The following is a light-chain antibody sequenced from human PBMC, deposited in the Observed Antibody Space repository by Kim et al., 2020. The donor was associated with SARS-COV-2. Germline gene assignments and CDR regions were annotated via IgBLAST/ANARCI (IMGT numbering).Light chain of an antibody. CDR2: AAS. CDR1: QSISSY. CDR3: QQSHITPRT. J-gene: IGKJ2*01. Sequence: DIQMTQSPSSLSASVGDRVTITCRASQSISSYLNWYQQKQGKAPKLLIYAASSLQSGVPSRFSGSGSGTDFTLTISSLQPEDFGTYYCQQSHITPRTFGQGTKLEI. V-gene: IGKV1-39*01.